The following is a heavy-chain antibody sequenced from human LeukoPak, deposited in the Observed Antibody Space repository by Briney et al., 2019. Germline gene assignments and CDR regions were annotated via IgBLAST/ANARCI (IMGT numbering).Heavy chain of an antibody. CDR1: GFTFSSYW. CDR2: IKQDGSEK. V-gene: IGHV3-7*01. Sequence: PGGSLRLSCAASGFTFSSYWMTWVRQAPGKGLEWVANIKQDGSEKFYADSVRGRFTVSRDNAKHSVYLQMNSLRVDDTAVYYFAREGGTQDYWGQGNLVNGSS. D-gene: IGHD1-7*01. J-gene: IGHJ4*02. CDR3: AREGGTQDY.